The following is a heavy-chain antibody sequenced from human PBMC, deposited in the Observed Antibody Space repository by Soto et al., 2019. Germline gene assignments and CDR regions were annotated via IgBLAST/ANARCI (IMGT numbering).Heavy chain of an antibody. CDR1: GGSFSGYY. J-gene: IGHJ4*02. CDR3: ARGGGTIAVAGTLLFDY. V-gene: IGHV4-34*01. D-gene: IGHD6-19*01. CDR2: INHSGST. Sequence: QVQLQQWGAGLLKPSETLSLTCAVYGGSFSGYYWSWIRQPPGKGLEWIGEINHSGSTNYNPSLKSRVTISVDTSKNQFSLKLSSVTAADTAVYYCARGGGTIAVAGTLLFDYWGQGTLVTVSS.